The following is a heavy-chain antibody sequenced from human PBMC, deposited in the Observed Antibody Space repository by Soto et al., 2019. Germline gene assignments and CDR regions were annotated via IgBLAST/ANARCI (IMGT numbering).Heavy chain of an antibody. D-gene: IGHD3-10*01. Sequence: SETLSLTCAVYGGSFSGYYWSWIRQPPGKGLEWIGEINHSGSTNYNPPLKSRVTISVDTSKNQFSLKLSSVTAADTALYYCVRDYPRPTYGVDVWGQGTTVTVSS. CDR3: VRDYPRPTYGVDV. CDR1: GGSFSGYY. J-gene: IGHJ6*02. V-gene: IGHV4-34*01. CDR2: INHSGST.